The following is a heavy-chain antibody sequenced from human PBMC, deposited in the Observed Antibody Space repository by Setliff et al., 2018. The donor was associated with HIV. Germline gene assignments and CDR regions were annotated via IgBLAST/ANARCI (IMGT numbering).Heavy chain of an antibody. CDR3: ASTATTWGRHSWFDP. CDR1: GGAISSRAYF. CDR2: ISSSGSF. D-gene: IGHD4-4*01. V-gene: IGHV4-39*02. J-gene: IGHJ5*02. Sequence: LSLTCIVSGGAISSRAYFWGWIRQPPGKGLEWTGSISSSGSFYYNPSLRSRVTISVDTSNNHFSLNLTSVTAADTALYYCASTATTWGRHSWFDPWGQGTLVTVS.